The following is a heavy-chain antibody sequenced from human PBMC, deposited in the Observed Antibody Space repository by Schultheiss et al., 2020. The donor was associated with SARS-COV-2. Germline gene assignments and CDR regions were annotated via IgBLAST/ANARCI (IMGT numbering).Heavy chain of an antibody. CDR3: AREETDDCVDY. CDR2: IWYDGSHQ. Sequence: GESLKISCSGSGFTFSNYGIHWVRQAPGRGLEWVAVIWYDGSHQKYADSVKGRFTISRDNSKNTLYLQMNSLRVEDTAVYYCAREETDDCVDYWGQGTLVTVSS. V-gene: IGHV3-33*01. D-gene: IGHD2-21*02. CDR1: GFTFSNYG. J-gene: IGHJ4*02.